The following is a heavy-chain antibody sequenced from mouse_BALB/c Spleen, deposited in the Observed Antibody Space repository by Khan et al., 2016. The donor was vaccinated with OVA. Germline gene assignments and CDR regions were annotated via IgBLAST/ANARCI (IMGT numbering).Heavy chain of an antibody. D-gene: IGHD2-2*01. CDR1: GYSFTSYY. CDR3: TRHGYVAWFTY. Sequence: LQQSGPELMKPGASVKISCKASGYSFTSYYIHWVMQSHGKSLEWIGYIDPFSGGTTYNQKFKGKATLTVDKSSSTAYIRLSNLTSEDSSVYYCTRHGYVAWFTYWGQGTLVTVSA. J-gene: IGHJ3*01. V-gene: IGHV1S135*01. CDR2: IDPFSGGT.